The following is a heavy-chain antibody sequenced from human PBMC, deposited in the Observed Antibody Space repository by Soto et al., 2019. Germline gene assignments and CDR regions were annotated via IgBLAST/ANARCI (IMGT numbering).Heavy chain of an antibody. D-gene: IGHD3-22*01. J-gene: IGHJ4*02. CDR2: ISGSGGST. Sequence: EVQLLESGGGLVQPGGSLRLSCAASGFTFSSYAISWVRQAPGKGLEWVSAISGSGGSTYYADSVKGRFTISSDNSKNTLYLQMNSLRAEDTAIYYCAKDRHYDSSGDGFDYWGQGTLVTVSS. V-gene: IGHV3-23*01. CDR3: AKDRHYDSSGDGFDY. CDR1: GFTFSSYA.